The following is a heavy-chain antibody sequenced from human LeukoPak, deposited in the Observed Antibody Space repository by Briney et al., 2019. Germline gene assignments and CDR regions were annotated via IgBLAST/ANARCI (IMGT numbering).Heavy chain of an antibody. V-gene: IGHV4-30-2*01. J-gene: IGHJ4*02. CDR2: IYHSGST. CDR1: GGSISSGGYS. D-gene: IGHD2-15*01. Sequence: SETLSLTCDVSGGSISSGGYSWSWIRQPPGKGLEWIGYIYHSGSTYYNPSLKSRVTISVDRSKNQFSLKLSSVTAADTAVYYCARARWRMGLFDYWGQGTLVTVSS. CDR3: ARARWRMGLFDY.